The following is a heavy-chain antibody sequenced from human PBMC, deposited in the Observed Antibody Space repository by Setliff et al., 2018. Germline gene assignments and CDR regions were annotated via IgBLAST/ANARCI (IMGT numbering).Heavy chain of an antibody. D-gene: IGHD3-22*01. J-gene: IGHJ3*02. CDR2: INHSGSA. Sequence: PSETLSLTCAVYGGSFSGHHWCWIRQPPWKGLEWIGEINHSGSANYNPSLKSRVTISLDTSKNQFSLKLSSVTAADTAVYYCARGDYYDSSAYSTDTFDIWGQGTMVTVSS. CDR3: ARGDYYDSSAYSTDTFDI. CDR1: GGSFSGHH. V-gene: IGHV4-34*01.